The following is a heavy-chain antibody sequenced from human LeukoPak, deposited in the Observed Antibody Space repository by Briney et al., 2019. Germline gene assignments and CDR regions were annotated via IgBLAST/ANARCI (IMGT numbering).Heavy chain of an antibody. CDR1: GGSITVYY. CDR2: ISYSGST. CDR3: ARGGSRSYTSSTLDY. V-gene: IGHV4-59*12. J-gene: IGHJ4*02. D-gene: IGHD6-6*01. Sequence: SETLSLTCSVSGGSITVYYWNWLRQSPGKGLEWIWSISYSGSTNYNPSLKSRVTISIDTSKNRFSLKVSSVIAADTAMYYCARGGSRSYTSSTLDYWGQGTLVTVSS.